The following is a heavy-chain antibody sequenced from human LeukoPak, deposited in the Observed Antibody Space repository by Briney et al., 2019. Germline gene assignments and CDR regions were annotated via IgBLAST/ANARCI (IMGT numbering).Heavy chain of an antibody. Sequence: PSETLSLTCTVSGGSISSGDYYWSWIRQPPGKGLEWIGEINHSGSTNYNPSLKSRVTISVDTSKNQFSLKLSSVTAADTAVYYCARGGVYFDFWSGYYGPPRTVDAFDIWGQGTMVTVSS. J-gene: IGHJ3*02. V-gene: IGHV4-39*07. CDR1: GGSISSGDYY. D-gene: IGHD3-3*01. CDR3: ARGGVYFDFWSGYYGPPRTVDAFDI. CDR2: INHSGST.